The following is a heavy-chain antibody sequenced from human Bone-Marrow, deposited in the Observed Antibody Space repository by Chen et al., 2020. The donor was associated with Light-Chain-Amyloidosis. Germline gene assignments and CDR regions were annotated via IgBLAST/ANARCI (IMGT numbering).Heavy chain of an antibody. J-gene: IGHJ4*02. Sequence: QVQLQESGPGLVKPSQTLSLTCTVSGGSIRSDNYYWSWIRQPAGKGLEWIGHIYISRNTNYNPSLKSRVTISLDTSKNQCSLNLSSVTAADTAVYYCARSYSGYFDYWGQGTQVTVSS. CDR1: GGSIRSDNYY. CDR2: IYISRNT. D-gene: IGHD5-12*01. CDR3: ARSYSGYFDY. V-gene: IGHV4-61*02.